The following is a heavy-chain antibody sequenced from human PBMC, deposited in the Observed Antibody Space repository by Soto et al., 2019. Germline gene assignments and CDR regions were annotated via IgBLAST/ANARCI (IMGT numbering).Heavy chain of an antibody. CDR2: INAGNGNT. Sequence: GASVKVSCKAVGYTFTSYGIHWVRQAPGQRLEWTGWINAGNGNTKYSEKFQGRVTITRDTSASTAYLELSSLRSEDTAVYYCARDPNDSSAYYHHYYYGMDVWGQGTTVTVSS. D-gene: IGHD3-22*01. CDR3: ARDPNDSSAYYHHYYYGMDV. CDR1: GYTFTSYG. J-gene: IGHJ6*02. V-gene: IGHV1-3*01.